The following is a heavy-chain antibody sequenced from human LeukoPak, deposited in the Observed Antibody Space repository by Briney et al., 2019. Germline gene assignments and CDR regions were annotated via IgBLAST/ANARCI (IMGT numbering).Heavy chain of an antibody. D-gene: IGHD6-6*01. V-gene: IGHV3-15*01. CDR2: IKSKTSGGTT. J-gene: IGHJ4*02. CDR3: TTYMAARPDNFGF. CDR1: GFNFNNAW. Sequence: GGSLRLSCAASGFNFNNAWMSWVRQAPGMGLEWVGRIKSKTSGGTTDYAAPVEGRFTISRDDSKNTLFLQMNSLKTEDTAFYYCTTYMAARPDNFGFWGQGALVTVSS.